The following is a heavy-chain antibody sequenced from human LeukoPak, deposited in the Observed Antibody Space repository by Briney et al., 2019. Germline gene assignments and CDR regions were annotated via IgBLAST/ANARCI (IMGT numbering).Heavy chain of an antibody. CDR3: ARIGYSSSSNDY. V-gene: IGHV3-7*01. D-gene: IGHD6-6*01. CDR2: IKQDGSVK. J-gene: IGHJ4*02. CDR1: GFTFNNYW. Sequence: GGSLRLSCAASGFTFNNYWMSWVRQAPGKGLEWVANIKQDGSVKYYVDSVKGRFTIFRDNAKNSVYLQMNSLRAEDTAVYYCARIGYSSSSNDYWGQGTLVIVSS.